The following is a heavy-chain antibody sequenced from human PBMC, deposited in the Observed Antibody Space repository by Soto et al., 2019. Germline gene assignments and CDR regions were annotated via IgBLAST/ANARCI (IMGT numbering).Heavy chain of an antibody. D-gene: IGHD3-9*01. CDR3: ARLMTGSPADH. J-gene: IGHJ5*02. Sequence: QLHLQESGPGLAKPSETLSLTCTVSGDSISGYYLGWIRQPPGKGLEWIGSISHTGDTYYNPSLKSRLTISLETSKSQFSLRLSSVTAADPAVYYCARLMTGSPADHWGQGTLVAVSS. CDR1: GDSISGYY. CDR2: ISHTGDT. V-gene: IGHV4-39*01.